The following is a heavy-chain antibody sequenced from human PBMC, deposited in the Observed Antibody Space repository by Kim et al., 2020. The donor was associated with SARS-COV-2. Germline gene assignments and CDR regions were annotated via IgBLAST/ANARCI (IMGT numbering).Heavy chain of an antibody. D-gene: IGHD2-2*01. J-gene: IGHJ3*02. Sequence: GGSLRLSCAASGFTVSSNYMSWVRQAPGKGLEWVSVIYSGGSTYYADSVKGRFTISRDNSKNTLYLQMNSLRAEDTAVYYCARDHGSGYCSSTSCPSKGAFDIWGQGTMVTVSS. V-gene: IGHV3-53*01. CDR3: ARDHGSGYCSSTSCPSKGAFDI. CDR1: GFTVSSNY. CDR2: IYSGGST.